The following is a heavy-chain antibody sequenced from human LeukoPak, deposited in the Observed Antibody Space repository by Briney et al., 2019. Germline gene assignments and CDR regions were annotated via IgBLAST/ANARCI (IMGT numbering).Heavy chain of an antibody. Sequence: PGRSLRLSCAASGFTFSSYGMHWVRQAPGKGLEWVAFIRYDGSNKYYADSVKGRFTISRDNSKNTLYLQMNSLRAEDTAVYYCAKDESDGYNFFALWGQGTLVTVSS. V-gene: IGHV3-30*02. D-gene: IGHD5-24*01. CDR2: IRYDGSNK. CDR1: GFTFSSYG. J-gene: IGHJ4*02. CDR3: AKDESDGYNFFAL.